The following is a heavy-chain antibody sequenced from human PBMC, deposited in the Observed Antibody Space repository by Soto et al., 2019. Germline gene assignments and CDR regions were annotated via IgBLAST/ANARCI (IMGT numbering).Heavy chain of an antibody. CDR3: ASGLLTPNWFDP. Sequence: SETLSLTCTVSGGSISSSSYYWGWIRQPPGKGLEWIGSIYYSGRTYYNPSLKSRVTISVDTSKNQFSLKLSSVTAADTAVYYCASGLLTPNWFDPWGQGTLVTVSS. J-gene: IGHJ5*02. V-gene: IGHV4-39*07. CDR1: GGSISSSSYY. D-gene: IGHD2-15*01. CDR2: IYYSGRT.